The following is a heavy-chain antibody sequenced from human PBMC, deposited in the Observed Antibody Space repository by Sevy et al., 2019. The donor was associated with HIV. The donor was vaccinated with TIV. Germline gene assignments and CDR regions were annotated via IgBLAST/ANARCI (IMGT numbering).Heavy chain of an antibody. CDR2: ISPNSGGT. V-gene: IGHV1-2*06. Sequence: ASVKVSCKASGYSFSAYFLHWVRQAPGQGLEWMGRISPNSGGTVYAQKFRGRVTMTRDTSSTTAYMELTRLKSDDTALYYGARASGPTVGAYFDSWGQGALVTVSS. CDR3: ARASGPTVGAYFDS. CDR1: GYSFSAYF. D-gene: IGHD3-10*01. J-gene: IGHJ4*02.